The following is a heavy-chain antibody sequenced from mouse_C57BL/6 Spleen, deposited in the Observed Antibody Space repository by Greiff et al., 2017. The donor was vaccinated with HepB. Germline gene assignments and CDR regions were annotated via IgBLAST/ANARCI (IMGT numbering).Heavy chain of an antibody. V-gene: IGHV1-82*01. J-gene: IGHJ2*01. Sequence: QVQLQQSGPELVKPGASVKISCKASGYAFSSSWMNWVKQRPGKGLEWIGRIYPGDGDTNYNGKFKGKATLTADKSSSTAYMQLSSLTSEDSAVYFCANDYDGAYYFDYWGQGTTLTVSS. D-gene: IGHD2-4*01. CDR1: GYAFSSSW. CDR3: ANDYDGAYYFDY. CDR2: IYPGDGDT.